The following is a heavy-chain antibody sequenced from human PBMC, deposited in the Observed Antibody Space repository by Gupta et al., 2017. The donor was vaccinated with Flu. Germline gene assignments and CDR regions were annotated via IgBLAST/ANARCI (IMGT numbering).Heavy chain of an antibody. D-gene: IGHD3-3*01. V-gene: IGHV4-31*03. CDR2: IYYSGST. CDR3: ARDRLRDYDFWSGYANYYYYGMDV. Sequence: QVQLQESGPGLVKPSQTLSLPCTLSGGSISSGCYYWRWIRQHPGKGLEWIGYIYYSGSTYYNPSLKSRVTISVDTSKNQFSLKLSSVTAADTAVYYCARDRLRDYDFWSGYANYYYYGMDVWGQGTTVTVSS. J-gene: IGHJ6*02. CDR1: GGSISSGCYY.